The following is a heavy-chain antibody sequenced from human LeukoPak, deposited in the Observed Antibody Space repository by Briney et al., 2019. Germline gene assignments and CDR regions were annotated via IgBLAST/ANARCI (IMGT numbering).Heavy chain of an antibody. V-gene: IGHV3-13*04. Sequence: PGGSLRLSCAASGFTFSNYDIHWVRQVTGKRLEWVSSIDTAGNTYYADSVKGRFILSRENVKTSVYLQMDSLGAGDTAVYYCTRERVGVGRLSDLDYWGQGTRVTVFS. D-gene: IGHD3-16*02. CDR1: GFTFSNYD. CDR3: TRERVGVGRLSDLDY. J-gene: IGHJ4*02. CDR2: IDTAGNT.